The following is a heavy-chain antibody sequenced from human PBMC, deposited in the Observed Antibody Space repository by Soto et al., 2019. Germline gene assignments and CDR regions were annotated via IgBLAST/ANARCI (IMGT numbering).Heavy chain of an antibody. CDR3: ARGYCSSTSCYLWYYYGMDV. J-gene: IGHJ6*02. V-gene: IGHV5-51*01. D-gene: IGHD2-2*01. Sequence: PGESLKISCKGSGYSFTSYWIVWVRQMPGKGLEWMGIIYPGDSDTRYSPSFQGQVTISADKSISTAYLQWSSLKASDTAMYYCARGYCSSTSCYLWYYYGMDVWGQGTTVTVSS. CDR1: GYSFTSYW. CDR2: IYPGDSDT.